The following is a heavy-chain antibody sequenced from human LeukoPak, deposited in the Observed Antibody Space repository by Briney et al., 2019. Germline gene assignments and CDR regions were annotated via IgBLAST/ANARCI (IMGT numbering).Heavy chain of an antibody. CDR2: INHSGST. CDR1: GGSFSGYY. CDR3: ASGRYNPPDY. D-gene: IGHD5-18*01. Sequence: SETLSLTCAVYGGSFSGYYWSWIRQPPGKGLEWIGEINHSGSTNYNPSLKSRVTISVDTSKNQFSLRLSSVTAADTAVYYCASGRYNPPDYWGQGTLVTVSS. J-gene: IGHJ4*02. V-gene: IGHV4-34*01.